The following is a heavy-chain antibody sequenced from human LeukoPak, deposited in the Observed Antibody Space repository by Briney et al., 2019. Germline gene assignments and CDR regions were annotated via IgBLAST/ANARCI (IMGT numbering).Heavy chain of an antibody. CDR3: ARIVVVPAAATCFDY. D-gene: IGHD2-2*01. CDR1: GGSFSGYY. V-gene: IGHV4-34*01. Sequence: SETLSLTCAVYGGSFSGYYWSWIRQPPGKGLEWIGEINHSGSTNCNPSLKSRVTISVDTSKNQFSLKLSSVTAADTAVYYCARIVVVPAAATCFDYWGQGTLVTVSS. CDR2: INHSGST. J-gene: IGHJ4*02.